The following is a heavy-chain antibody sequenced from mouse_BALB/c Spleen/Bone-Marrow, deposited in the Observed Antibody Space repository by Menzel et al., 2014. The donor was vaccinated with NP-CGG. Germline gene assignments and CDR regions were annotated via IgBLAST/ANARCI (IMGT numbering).Heavy chain of an antibody. CDR1: GYSFTGYT. Sequence: EVQLQQSGPELVKPGASMKISCKASGYSFTGYTMNWVKQGHGKNLEWIGLINPYNGGTSYNQKFMGKATLTVDKSSSIAYMELLSLTSEDSAVYYCARWDYYGYAMDYWGQGTSVTVSS. J-gene: IGHJ4*01. V-gene: IGHV1-18*01. D-gene: IGHD1-1*01. CDR3: ARWDYYGYAMDY. CDR2: INPYNGGT.